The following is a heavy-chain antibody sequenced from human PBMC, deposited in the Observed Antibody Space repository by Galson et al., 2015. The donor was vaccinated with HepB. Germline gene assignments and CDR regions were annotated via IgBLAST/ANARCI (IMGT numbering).Heavy chain of an antibody. CDR1: GFTFSSYW. V-gene: IGHV3-74*01. CDR3: ARGGPNIVQAVAGTEFDY. Sequence: SLRLSCAASGFTFSSYWMHWVRQAPGKGLVWVSRINSDGSSTSYADSVKGRFTISRDNAKNTLYLQMNSLRAEDTAVYYCARGGPNIVQAVAGTEFDYWGQGTLVTVSS. CDR2: INSDGSST. D-gene: IGHD6-19*01. J-gene: IGHJ4*02.